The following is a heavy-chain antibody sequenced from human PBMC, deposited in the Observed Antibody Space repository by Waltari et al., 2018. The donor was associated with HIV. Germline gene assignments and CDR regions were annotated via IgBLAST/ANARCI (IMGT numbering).Heavy chain of an antibody. J-gene: IGHJ4*02. CDR2: ISGMGGRT. V-gene: IGHV3-23*01. CDR3: AKEGIAGRPSVPDY. Sequence: EVQLLESGGGLVQPGGSLRLSCAASGFTFSSSAMSWVRQAPGKGLEWVSIISGMGGRTYHAGFGKCRFTISRDNAKNTLYLQMNSLRAEDTAVYYCAKEGIAGRPSVPDYWGQGTLVTVSS. D-gene: IGHD6-6*01. CDR1: GFTFSSSA.